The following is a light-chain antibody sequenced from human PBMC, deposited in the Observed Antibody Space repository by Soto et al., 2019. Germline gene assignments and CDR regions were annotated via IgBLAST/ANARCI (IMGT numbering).Light chain of an antibody. Sequence: QSALTQPTSVSGSTGESITISCTGTSSDVGSHNLVSWYQQHPGQATKLMIYEVSKRPLGVSARFSASKSGNTASLTISGLQAEDEADYYCCSYGGSRAVFGGGTQLTV. CDR3: CSYGGSRAV. V-gene: IGLV2-23*02. CDR2: EVS. J-gene: IGLJ7*01. CDR1: SSDVGSHNL.